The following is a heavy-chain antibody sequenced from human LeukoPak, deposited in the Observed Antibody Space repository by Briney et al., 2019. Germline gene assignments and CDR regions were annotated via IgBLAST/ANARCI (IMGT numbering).Heavy chain of an antibody. CDR1: GFTFSSYW. V-gene: IGHV3-7*03. J-gene: IGHJ4*02. CDR3: TSSYYFDY. D-gene: IGHD6-6*01. Sequence: GGSLRLSCAAFGFTFSSYWMSWVRQAPGKWLEWVANIKQDGSEKYYVDSVKGRFTISRDNSKNTLYLQMNSLRAEDTAVYYCTSSYYFDYWGQGTLVTVSS. CDR2: IKQDGSEK.